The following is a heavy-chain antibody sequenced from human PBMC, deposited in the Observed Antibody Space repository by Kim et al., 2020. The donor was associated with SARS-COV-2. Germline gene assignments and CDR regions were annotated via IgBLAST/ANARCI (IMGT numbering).Heavy chain of an antibody. CDR3: AKDGGSYFDY. Sequence: SNKYYADSVEGRFTISRDNSKNTLYLQMNSLRAEDTAMYYCAKDGGSYFDYWGQGTLVTVSS. J-gene: IGHJ4*02. V-gene: IGHV3-30*02. CDR2: SNK. D-gene: IGHD3-16*01.